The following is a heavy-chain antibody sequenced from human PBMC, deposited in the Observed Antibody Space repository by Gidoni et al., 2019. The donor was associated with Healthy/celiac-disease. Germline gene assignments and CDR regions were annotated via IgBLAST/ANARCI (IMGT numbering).Heavy chain of an antibody. CDR2: ISYDGSNK. V-gene: IGHV3-30*03. Sequence: QVPLVESVGGVDQPARSLRLSCAASGFTFSCYGMHWVRQAPGKGLGWVAVISYDGSNKDYADSVKGRFTISRDNSKNTLYLQMNSLRAEDTAVYYCARYCSSTSCYRAFDIWGQGTMVTVSS. D-gene: IGHD2-2*02. CDR1: GFTFSCYG. J-gene: IGHJ3*02. CDR3: ARYCSSTSCYRAFDI.